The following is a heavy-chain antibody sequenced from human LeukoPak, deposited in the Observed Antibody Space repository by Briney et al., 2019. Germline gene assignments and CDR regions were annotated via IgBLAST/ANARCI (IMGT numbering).Heavy chain of an antibody. V-gene: IGHV3-9*01. J-gene: IGHJ4*02. CDR1: GFTFDDYA. CDR3: AKAMGGYTYGFYYFDY. Sequence: GGSLRLSCAASGFTFDDYAMHWVRQAPGKGLEWVSGISWNSGSIGYADSVKGRFTISRDNAKKSLYLHMDSLRAEDTALYYCAKAMGGYTYGFYYFDYWGQGTLVTVSS. CDR2: ISWNSGSI. D-gene: IGHD5-18*01.